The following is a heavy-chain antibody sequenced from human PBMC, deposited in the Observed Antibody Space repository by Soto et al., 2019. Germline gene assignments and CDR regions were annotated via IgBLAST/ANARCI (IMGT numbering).Heavy chain of an antibody. CDR2: INHSGST. V-gene: IGHV4-34*01. CDR3: ARVGSYGDYEYYYYYGMDV. D-gene: IGHD4-17*01. Sequence: LTCAVYGGSFSGYYWSWIRQPPGKGLEWIGEINHSGSTNYNPSLKSRVTISVDTSKNQFSLKLSSVTAADTAVYYCARVGSYGDYEYYYYYGMDVWGQGTTVTVSS. CDR1: GGSFSGYY. J-gene: IGHJ6*02.